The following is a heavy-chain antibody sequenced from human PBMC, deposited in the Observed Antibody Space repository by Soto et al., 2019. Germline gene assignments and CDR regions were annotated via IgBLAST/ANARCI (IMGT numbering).Heavy chain of an antibody. J-gene: IGHJ5*02. Sequence: SETLSLTCTVSGGSISSGDYYWSWIRQPPGKGLEWIGYIYYSGSTYYNPSLKSRVTISVDTSKNQFSLKLSSVTAADTAVYYCARTYYYDSSGHNWFDPWGQGTLVTVYS. CDR3: ARTYYYDSSGHNWFDP. CDR2: IYYSGST. CDR1: GGSISSGDYY. D-gene: IGHD3-22*01. V-gene: IGHV4-30-4*01.